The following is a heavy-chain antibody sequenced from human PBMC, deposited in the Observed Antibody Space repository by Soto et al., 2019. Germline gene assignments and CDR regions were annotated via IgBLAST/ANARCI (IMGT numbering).Heavy chain of an antibody. V-gene: IGHV3-33*01. CDR2: IWYDGSNK. CDR1: GFTFSSYG. CDR3: ARTPEQPLVSGAPYYYGMDV. Sequence: QVQLVESGGGVVQPGRSLRLSCAASGFTFSSYGMHWVRQAPGKGLEWVAVIWYDGSNKYYADSVKGRFTISRDNSKNTLYLQMNSLRAEDTAVYYCARTPEQPLVSGAPYYYGMDVWGQGTTVTVSS. D-gene: IGHD6-13*01. J-gene: IGHJ6*02.